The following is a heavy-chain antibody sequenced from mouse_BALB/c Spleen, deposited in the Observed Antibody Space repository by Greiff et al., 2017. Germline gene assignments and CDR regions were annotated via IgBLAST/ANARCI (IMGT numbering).Heavy chain of an antibody. V-gene: IGHV3-8*02. CDR2: ISYSGST. CDR3: ASRGYGSSYWFAY. D-gene: IGHD1-1*01. Sequence: EVMLVESGPSLVKPSQTLSLTCSVTGDSITSGYWNWIRKFPGNKLEYMGYISYSGSTYYNPSLKSRISITRDTSKNQYYLQLNSVTTEDTATYYCASRGYGSSYWFAYWGQGTLVTVSA. CDR1: GDSITSGY. J-gene: IGHJ3*01.